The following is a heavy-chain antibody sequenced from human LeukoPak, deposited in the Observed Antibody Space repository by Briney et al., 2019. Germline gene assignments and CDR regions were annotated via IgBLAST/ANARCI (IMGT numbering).Heavy chain of an antibody. CDR1: GFTFSSYE. D-gene: IGHD6-13*01. CDR3: ARDSGPGYSSSWYDY. J-gene: IGHJ4*02. Sequence: GGSLRLSCAASGFTFSSYEMNWIRQAPGKGLEWVSYISSSGSTIYYADSVKGRFTISRDNAKNSLYLQMNSLRAEDTAVYYCARDSGPGYSSSWYDYWGQGTLVTVSS. V-gene: IGHV3-48*03. CDR2: ISSSGSTI.